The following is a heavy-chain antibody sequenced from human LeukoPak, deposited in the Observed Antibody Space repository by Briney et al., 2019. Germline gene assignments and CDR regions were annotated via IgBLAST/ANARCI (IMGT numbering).Heavy chain of an antibody. Sequence: GGSLRLSCAVSGFTFSSYVMNWVRQAPGKGLEWVSGSSGSGVTTYYADSVKGRFTISRDNSKDTLYLQMNSLRAEDTAVYYCAREVQDAFDIWGQGTMVIVSS. CDR2: SSGSGVTT. V-gene: IGHV3-23*01. CDR1: GFTFSSYV. J-gene: IGHJ3*02. CDR3: AREVQDAFDI.